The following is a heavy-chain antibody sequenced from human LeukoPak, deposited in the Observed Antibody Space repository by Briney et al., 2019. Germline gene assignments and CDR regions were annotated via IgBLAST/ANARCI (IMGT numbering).Heavy chain of an antibody. D-gene: IGHD3-10*01. CDR2: ISSSSYI. Sequence: PGGSLRLSCAAPGFTFSSYSMNWVRQAPGKGLEWVSSISSSSYIYYADSVKGRFTISRDNAKNSLYLQMNSLRAEDTAVYYCARELRITMVRGVIYADYWGQGTLVTVSS. CDR1: GFTFSSYS. J-gene: IGHJ4*02. CDR3: ARELRITMVRGVIYADY. V-gene: IGHV3-21*01.